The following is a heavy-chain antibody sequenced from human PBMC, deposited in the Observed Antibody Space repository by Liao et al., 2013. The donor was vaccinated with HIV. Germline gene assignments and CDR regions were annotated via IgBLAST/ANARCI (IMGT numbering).Heavy chain of an antibody. J-gene: IGHJ5*02. CDR2: VYTSGSP. Sequence: QVQLQESGPGLVKPSETLSLTCTVSGASISSYYWSWIRQPAGKGLEWIGRVYTSGSPTYNPSLKTRVTMSVDTSKNQFSLKLSSVTAADTAVYYCAPMVRGVPNWFDPWGQGTLVTVSS. CDR1: GASISSYY. CDR3: APMVRGVPNWFDP. D-gene: IGHD3-10*01. V-gene: IGHV4-4*07.